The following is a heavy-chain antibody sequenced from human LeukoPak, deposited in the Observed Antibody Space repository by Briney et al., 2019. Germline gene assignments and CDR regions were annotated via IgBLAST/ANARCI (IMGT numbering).Heavy chain of an antibody. CDR3: ARGQESGYNYRPRLSIAFDI. J-gene: IGHJ3*02. CDR1: GGTFSSYA. D-gene: IGHD5-24*01. V-gene: IGHV1-69*01. Sequence: SVKVSCKASGGTFSSYAISGVRQAPGQGLEWMGGIIRIFGTANYAQKFQGRVTITADESTSTAYMELSSLRSEDTAVYYCARGQESGYNYRPRLSIAFDIWGQGTMVTVSS. CDR2: IIRIFGTA.